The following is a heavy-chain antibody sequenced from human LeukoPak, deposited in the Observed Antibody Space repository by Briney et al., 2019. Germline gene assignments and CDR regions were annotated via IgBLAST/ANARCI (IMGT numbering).Heavy chain of an antibody. D-gene: IGHD5-12*01. J-gene: IGHJ6*02. CDR3: ARRESGYLYYYYYGMDV. V-gene: IGHV3-30*04. CDR2: ISYDGSNK. Sequence: GRSLRLSCAASGFTLSSYAMHWVRQAPGKGLEWVAVISYDGSNKYYADSVKGRFTISRDNSKNTLYLQMNSLRAEDTAVYYCARRESGYLYYYYYGMDVWGQGTTVTVSS. CDR1: GFTLSSYA.